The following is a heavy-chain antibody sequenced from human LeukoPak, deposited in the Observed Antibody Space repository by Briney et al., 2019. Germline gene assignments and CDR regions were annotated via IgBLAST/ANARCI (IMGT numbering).Heavy chain of an antibody. Sequence: GSLILSCAASGFPFNSYAMSWVRQAPGKGLEWVSAISGSGGSTYYADSVKGRFTISRDNSKNTLYLQMNSLRAEDTAVYYCASSFAGFLTGLIIHLGWFDPWGQGTLVTVSS. CDR3: ASSFAGFLTGLIIHLGWFDP. D-gene: IGHD3-9*01. CDR1: GFPFNSYA. CDR2: ISGSGGST. J-gene: IGHJ5*02. V-gene: IGHV3-23*01.